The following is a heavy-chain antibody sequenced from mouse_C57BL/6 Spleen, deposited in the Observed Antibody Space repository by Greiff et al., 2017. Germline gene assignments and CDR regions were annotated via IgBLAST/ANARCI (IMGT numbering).Heavy chain of an antibody. CDR2: INPYNGGT. Sequence: VQLQQSGPVLVKPGASVKMSCKASGYTFTDYYMNWVKQSHGKSLEWIGVINPYNGGTSYNQKFKGKATLTVDKSSSTAYMALNSLTSEDSAVYYCARGDDYDGCADWGQGGLVTVSA. D-gene: IGHD2-4*01. CDR1: GYTFTDYY. CDR3: ARGDDYDGCAD. V-gene: IGHV1-19*01. J-gene: IGHJ3*01.